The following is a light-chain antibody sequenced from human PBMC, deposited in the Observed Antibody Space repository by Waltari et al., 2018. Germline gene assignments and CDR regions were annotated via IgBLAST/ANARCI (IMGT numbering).Light chain of an antibody. Sequence: QSALTQPASVSGSPGQSITISCTGTSSDVGGYNYVSWYQQHPGKAPKLIFYDVSNRLSGVSNLFSGSKSGNTASLTISGLQAEDVADYYCSSYTSSFYVFGTWTKVIVL. J-gene: IGLJ1*01. CDR3: SSYTSSFYV. CDR2: DVS. CDR1: SSDVGGYNY. V-gene: IGLV2-14*03.